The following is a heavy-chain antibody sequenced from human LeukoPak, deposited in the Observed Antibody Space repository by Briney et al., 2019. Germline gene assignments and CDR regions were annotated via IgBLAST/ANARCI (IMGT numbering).Heavy chain of an antibody. CDR2: IGGSGTRT. V-gene: IGHV3-23*01. D-gene: IGHD2-2*03. Sequence: GGSLRLSCSASGFTFTTYGMNWVRQAPGKGLEWVSGIGGSGTRTYYADSVKGRFTISRDNSKNTLYLQMNSLRDEDTAVYYCAKDSHWILFDDWGQGTLVTVSS. J-gene: IGHJ4*02. CDR1: GFTFTTYG. CDR3: AKDSHWILFDD.